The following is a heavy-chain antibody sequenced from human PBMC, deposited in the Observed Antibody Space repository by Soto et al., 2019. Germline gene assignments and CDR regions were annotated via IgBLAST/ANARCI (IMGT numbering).Heavy chain of an antibody. J-gene: IGHJ6*02. D-gene: IGHD6-13*01. CDR1: GFTFSSYG. CDR2: IWYDGSNK. CDR3: ARDGDYSSSWFPQLPTRIYYYYGMDV. V-gene: IGHV3-33*01. Sequence: QVQLVESGGGVVQPGRSLRLSCAASGFTFSSYGMHWVRQAPGKGLEWVAVIWYDGSNKYYADSVKGRFTISRDNSKNTLYLQMNSLRAEDTAVYYCARDGDYSSSWFPQLPTRIYYYYGMDVWGQGTTVTVSS.